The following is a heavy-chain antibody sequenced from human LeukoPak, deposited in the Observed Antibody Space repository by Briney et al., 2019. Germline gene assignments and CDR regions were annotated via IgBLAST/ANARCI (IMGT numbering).Heavy chain of an antibody. D-gene: IGHD1-26*01. CDR3: AIAQTWDGLFES. J-gene: IGHJ4*02. CDR1: GFTVSSNY. V-gene: IGHV3-53*01. CDR2: IYSGGST. Sequence: PGGSLRLSCAASGFTVSSNYMSWVRQAPGKGLEWVSVIYSGGSTYYADSVRGRFTISRDTSKNTLLLQMNSLRDEDSAIYYCAIAQTWDGLFESWGQGTLVTVSS.